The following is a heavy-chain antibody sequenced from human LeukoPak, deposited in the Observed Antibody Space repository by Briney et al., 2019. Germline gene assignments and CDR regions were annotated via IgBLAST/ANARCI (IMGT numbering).Heavy chain of an antibody. Sequence: ASAKVSCKASGYTFTSKYLHWVRHPPAQGLEWMGIINSSGGFTNYVQKFQGRVTMTRDTSTSTVYMELSSLRSEDTAVYYCARGSGSSNYLADYWGQGTLVTVSS. CDR1: GYTFTSKY. D-gene: IGHD6-13*01. CDR2: INSSGGFT. CDR3: ARGSGSSNYLADY. V-gene: IGHV1-46*01. J-gene: IGHJ4*02.